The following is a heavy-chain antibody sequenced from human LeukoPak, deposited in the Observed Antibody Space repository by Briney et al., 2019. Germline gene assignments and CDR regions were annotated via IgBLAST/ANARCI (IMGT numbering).Heavy chain of an antibody. J-gene: IGHJ6*02. CDR3: ARVLGNVLRYFDWLDV. CDR2: TSSSSSYI. V-gene: IGHV3-21*04. Sequence: PGGSLRLSCAASGFTFSSYSMNWVRQAPGKGLEWVSSTSSSSSYIYYADSVKGRFTISRDNAKNSLYLQMNSLKAEDTAVYYCARVLGNVLRYFDWLDVWGQGTTVTVSS. D-gene: IGHD3-9*01. CDR1: GFTFSSYS.